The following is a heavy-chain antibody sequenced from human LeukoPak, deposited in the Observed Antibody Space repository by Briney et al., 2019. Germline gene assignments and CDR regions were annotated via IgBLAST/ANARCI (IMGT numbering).Heavy chain of an antibody. CDR1: VYTFTTYG. D-gene: IGHD3-10*01. CDR2: ISAYNGNT. J-gene: IGHJ4*02. Sequence: ASVKVSCKASVYTFTTYGISWVRQAPGQGLEWMGWISAYNGNTNYAQKLQGRVTMTTDTSTSTAYMELRSLRSDDTAVYYCARDREVLLWFGETQDYWGQGTLVTVSS. CDR3: ARDREVLLWFGETQDY. V-gene: IGHV1-18*01.